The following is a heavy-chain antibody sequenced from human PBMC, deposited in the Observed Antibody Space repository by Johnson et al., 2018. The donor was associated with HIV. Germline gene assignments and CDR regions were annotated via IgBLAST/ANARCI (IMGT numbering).Heavy chain of an antibody. Sequence: VQLVESGGGVVRPGGSLRLSCAASGFTLDDYGMNWVRQAPGKGLEWVSGINWNGDNTGYVDSVKGRFTISRDNAKNSLYLQMNSLRAEETALYYCARVWYSSSWYGDAFDSWGQGTMVTVSS. V-gene: IGHV3-20*04. J-gene: IGHJ3*02. CDR3: ARVWYSSSWYGDAFDS. CDR2: INWNGDNT. CDR1: GFTLDDYG. D-gene: IGHD6-13*01.